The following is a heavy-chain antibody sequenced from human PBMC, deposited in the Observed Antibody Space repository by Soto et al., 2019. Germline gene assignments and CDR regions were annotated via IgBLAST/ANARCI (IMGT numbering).Heavy chain of an antibody. Sequence: SETLSLTCTVSGGSISSGGYYWSWIRQHPGKGLEWIGYIYYSGSTYYNPSLKSRVTISVDTSKNQFSLKLSSVTAADTAVYYCARAPMVRGVRSVWFDPWGQGTLVTVSS. V-gene: IGHV4-31*03. CDR2: IYYSGST. D-gene: IGHD3-10*01. CDR1: GGSISSGGYY. J-gene: IGHJ5*02. CDR3: ARAPMVRGVRSVWFDP.